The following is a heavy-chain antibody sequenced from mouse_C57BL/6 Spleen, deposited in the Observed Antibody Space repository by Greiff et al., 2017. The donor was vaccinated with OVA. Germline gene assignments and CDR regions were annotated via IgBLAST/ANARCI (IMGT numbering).Heavy chain of an antibody. CDR1: GFNIKDYY. V-gene: IGHV14-2*01. J-gene: IGHJ3*01. Sequence: VHVKQSGAELVKPGASVKLSCTASGFNIKDYYMHWVKQRTEQGLEWIGRIDPEDGETKYAPNFQGKATITADTSSNTAYLQLSSLTSEDTAVYYCARSYYGSSPFAYWGQGTLVTVSA. CDR2: IDPEDGET. CDR3: ARSYYGSSPFAY. D-gene: IGHD1-1*01.